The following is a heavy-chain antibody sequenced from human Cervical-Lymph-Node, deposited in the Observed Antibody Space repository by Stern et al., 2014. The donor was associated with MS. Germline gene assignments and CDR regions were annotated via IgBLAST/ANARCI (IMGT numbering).Heavy chain of an antibody. Sequence: VHLVESGGGVVQPGRSLRLSCVASGFPFNNYGMHWIRPAPGKGLEWVAVVWYEGTKTYYADSVRGRFTISRDDSKRTLYLQMNDLRVEDTAMYHCARDRSSGWTSEFEYWGQGTLVTVSS. CDR3: ARDRSSGWTSEFEY. CDR1: GFPFNNYG. V-gene: IGHV3-33*01. J-gene: IGHJ4*02. D-gene: IGHD6-19*01. CDR2: VWYEGTKT.